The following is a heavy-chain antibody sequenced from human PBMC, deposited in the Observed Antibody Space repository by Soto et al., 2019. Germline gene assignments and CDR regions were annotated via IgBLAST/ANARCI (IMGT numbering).Heavy chain of an antibody. D-gene: IGHD3-10*02. J-gene: IGHJ4*02. CDR2: IFHSGSS. CDR3: ARRLFVRGTLGYYDY. Sequence: QVHLQESGPGLVKPSETLSLTCSVSNDSIRSANWWSWVRQHQGQGLEWLGEIFHSGSSNNNPALKRRVTLSVDNTKNEFSLKLNSVTAADTAVYYCARRLFVRGTLGYYDYWGQGTLVTVSS. CDR1: NDSIRSANW. V-gene: IGHV4-4*02.